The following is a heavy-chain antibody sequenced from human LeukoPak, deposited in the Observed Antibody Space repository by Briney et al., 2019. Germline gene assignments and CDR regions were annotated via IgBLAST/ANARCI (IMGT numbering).Heavy chain of an antibody. D-gene: IGHD1-26*01. J-gene: IGHJ5*02. CDR2: MNPNSGNT. Sequence: ASVKVSCKASGYTFTSYDINWVRQATGQGLEWMGWMNPNSGNTGYAQKFQGRVTMIRDTSTSTVYMELSSLRSEDTAVYYCARAQAWDASDPNWFDPWGQGSLVIVSS. CDR1: GYTFTSYD. V-gene: IGHV1-8*01. CDR3: ARAQAWDASDPNWFDP.